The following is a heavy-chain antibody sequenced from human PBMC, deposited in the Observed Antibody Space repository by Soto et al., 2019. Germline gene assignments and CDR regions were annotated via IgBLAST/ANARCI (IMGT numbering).Heavy chain of an antibody. CDR1: GGTFSSYT. V-gene: IGHV1-69*02. D-gene: IGHD2-2*01. CDR3: ARKYCSSTSCYRSYCGMDV. CDR2: IIPILGIA. J-gene: IGHJ6*02. Sequence: QVQLVQSGAEVKKPGSSVKVSCKASGGTFSSYTISWVRQAPGQGLEWMGRIIPILGIANYAQKFQGRVTITADKSTSTAYMELSSLRSEDTAVYYCARKYCSSTSCYRSYCGMDVWGQGTTVTVSS.